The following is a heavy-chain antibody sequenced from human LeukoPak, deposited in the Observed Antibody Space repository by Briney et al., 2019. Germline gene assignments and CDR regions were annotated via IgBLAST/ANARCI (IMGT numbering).Heavy chain of an antibody. J-gene: IGHJ4*02. CDR1: DSPSVATG. Sequence: GGSLRLSCAASDSPSVATGCTGSAKLQGRGLVWVSRINSDGSSTSYADSVKGRFTISRDNSKNSLYLQMNSLRAEDTALYYCAKDRYCSSSSCPIDYWGQGAMVTVSS. CDR2: INSDGSST. V-gene: IGHV3-74*01. CDR3: AKDRYCSSSSCPIDY. D-gene: IGHD2-2*01.